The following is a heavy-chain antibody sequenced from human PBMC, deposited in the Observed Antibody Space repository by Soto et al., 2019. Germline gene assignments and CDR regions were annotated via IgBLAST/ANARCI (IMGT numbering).Heavy chain of an antibody. CDR2: ISGGIGST. D-gene: IGHD1-26*01. V-gene: IGHV3-23*01. CDR1: GFSFGTYA. CDR3: AKGAARYFDY. Sequence: GRSLRLSCVAAGFSFGTYAMTWVRQVPGKGLEWVSTISGGIGSTFYADSVKGRFTISRDISKKMLFLHMNGLRGEDTGTYYGAKGAARYFDYWGRGTLVTVSS. J-gene: IGHJ4*02.